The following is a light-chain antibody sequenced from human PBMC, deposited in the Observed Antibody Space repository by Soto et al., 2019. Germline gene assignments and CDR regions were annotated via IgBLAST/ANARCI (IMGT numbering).Light chain of an antibody. V-gene: IGLV4-69*02. CDR2: LNSDGSH. Sequence: QLVLTQSPSASASLGASVKLTCTLSSGHSSYAIAWHQQQPEKGPRYLMKLNSDGSHSKGGGIPDRFSGSSSGAERYLTISSLQSEDEADYYCQTWSTGIRVFGGGTKLTVL. J-gene: IGLJ3*02. CDR1: SGHSSYA. CDR3: QTWSTGIRV.